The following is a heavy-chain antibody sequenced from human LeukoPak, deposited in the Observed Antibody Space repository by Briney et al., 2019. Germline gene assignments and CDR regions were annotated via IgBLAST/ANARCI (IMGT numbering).Heavy chain of an antibody. CDR2: INPRGGST. CDR1: GYTFTSNY. Sequence: ASVKVSCTASGYTFTSNYMHWVWQAPGQGLGWMGIINPRGGSTSYAQKSQGRVTMTRDTSTSTVYMELSSLRSEDTAVYYCARGSTIDHYGDYWGQGTLVTVSS. CDR3: ARGSTIDHYGDY. J-gene: IGHJ4*02. D-gene: IGHD3-3*01. V-gene: IGHV1-46*01.